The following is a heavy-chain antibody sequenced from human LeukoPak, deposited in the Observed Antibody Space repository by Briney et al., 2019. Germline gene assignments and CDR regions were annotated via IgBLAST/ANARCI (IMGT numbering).Heavy chain of an antibody. V-gene: IGHV1-24*01. CDR2: FDPEDGET. CDR1: GYTLTELS. J-gene: IGHJ6*03. Sequence: ASVKVSCKVSGYTLTELSMRWVRQAPGKGLEWMGGFDPEDGETIYAQKLQGRVTMTEDTSTDTAYMELSSLRSEDTAVYYCATPRPVPAAIRGGYYYYYYMDVWGKGTTVTVSS. CDR3: ATPRPVPAAIRGGYYYYYYMDV. D-gene: IGHD2-2*02.